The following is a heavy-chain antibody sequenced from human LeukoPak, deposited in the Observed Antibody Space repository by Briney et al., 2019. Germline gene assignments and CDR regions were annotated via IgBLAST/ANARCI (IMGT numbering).Heavy chain of an antibody. V-gene: IGHV4-34*01. D-gene: IGHD6-13*01. CDR3: AKMASQHSSSWYHPGDGNWFDP. CDR2: INHSGST. Sequence: SETLSLTCAVYGGSFSGYYWGWIRQSPGKGLEWIGEINHSGSTNYNPSLKSRVTISIDTSKNQFSLKLSSVTAADTAVYYCAKMASQHSSSWYHPGDGNWFDPWGQGTLVTVSS. J-gene: IGHJ5*02. CDR1: GGSFSGYY.